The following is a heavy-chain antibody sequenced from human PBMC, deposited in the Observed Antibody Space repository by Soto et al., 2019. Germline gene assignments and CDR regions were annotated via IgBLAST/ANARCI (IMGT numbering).Heavy chain of an antibody. V-gene: IGHV1-69*02. J-gene: IGHJ2*01. CDR2: IIPILGIA. D-gene: IGHD2-15*01. CDR3: DLAVATPPSWYFDL. CDR1: GGTFSSYT. Sequence: QVQLVQSGAEVKKPGSSVKVSCKASGGTFSSYTISWVRQAPGQGLEWMGRIIPILGIANYAQKFQGRVTXXAXKXXSTAYMELSSLRSEDTAVYYCDLAVATPPSWYFDLWGRGTLVTVSS.